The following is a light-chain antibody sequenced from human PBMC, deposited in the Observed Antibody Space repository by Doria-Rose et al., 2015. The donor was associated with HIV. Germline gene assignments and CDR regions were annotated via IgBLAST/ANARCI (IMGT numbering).Light chain of an antibody. Sequence: ELTQLPSVSGAPGQRVAISCTGSSCNIGAGFDVNWYQQSPGTALKLLIHGNTNRPSGVPDRLSGSKSGTSASLAISGLRAEDEADYYCQSYDSRLSVYVFGTGTKVTVL. CDR1: SCNIGAGFD. J-gene: IGLJ1*01. V-gene: IGLV1-40*01. CDR3: QSYDSRLSVYV. CDR2: GNT.